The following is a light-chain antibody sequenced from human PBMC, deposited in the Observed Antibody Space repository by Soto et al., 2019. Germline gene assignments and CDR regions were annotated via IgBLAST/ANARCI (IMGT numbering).Light chain of an antibody. V-gene: IGKV1-9*01. J-gene: IGKJ2*01. Sequence: IQLTQSPSSLSTSVGDRVTITCRASQGISSSLAWYQQKPGKAPKLLIYAASTLQSGVPSRFRGSESGTDFTLTISSLQPEDFATYYCQQLNTYPYTFGQGTQLEIK. CDR2: AAS. CDR1: QGISSS. CDR3: QQLNTYPYT.